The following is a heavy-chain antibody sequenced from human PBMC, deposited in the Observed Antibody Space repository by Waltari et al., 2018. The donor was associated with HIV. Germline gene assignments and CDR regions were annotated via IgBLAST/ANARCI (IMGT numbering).Heavy chain of an antibody. CDR3: ATPSYYDQYTFSLIWGPRQHHLDY. V-gene: IGHV1-24*01. CDR2: FDPEDGEI. Sequence: QVQLVQSGAEVKKPGASVKVSCKVSGKSLTELSMNWVRQAPGKGLEWMGRFDPEDGEIIYAQKFQGRFTMTQDTSTDTAYMELSSLRSQDTAIYFCATPSYYDQYTFSLIWGPRQHHLDYWGQGTLVTVSS. J-gene: IGHJ4*02. CDR1: GKSLTELS. D-gene: IGHD3-3*01.